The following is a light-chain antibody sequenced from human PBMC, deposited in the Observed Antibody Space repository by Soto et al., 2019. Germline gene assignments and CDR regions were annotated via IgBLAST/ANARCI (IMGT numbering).Light chain of an antibody. J-gene: IGLJ2*01. Sequence: QSALTQPASVSGSPGQSITISCTGPSSDVGSYDLVSWYQQHPGKAPKLMIYEGSKRPSGVSSRFSGSKSDNAASLTISGLQAEDEANYYCCSYTSSRTCHVVFGGGTKLTVL. CDR3: CSYTSSRTCHVV. V-gene: IGLV2-23*01. CDR2: EGS. CDR1: SSDVGSYDL.